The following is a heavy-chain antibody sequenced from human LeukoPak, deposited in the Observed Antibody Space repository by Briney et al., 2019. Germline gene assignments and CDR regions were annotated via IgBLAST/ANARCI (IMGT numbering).Heavy chain of an antibody. CDR1: GGTFSSYA. V-gene: IGHV1-69*05. D-gene: IGHD6-13*01. Sequence: ASVEVSCRASGGTFSSYAISWVRQAPGQGLEWMGRIIPIFGTANYAQKFQGRVTITTDESTSTAYMELSSLRSEDTAVYYCARETAAAGNDAFDIWGQGTMVTVSS. J-gene: IGHJ3*02. CDR2: IIPIFGTA. CDR3: ARETAAAGNDAFDI.